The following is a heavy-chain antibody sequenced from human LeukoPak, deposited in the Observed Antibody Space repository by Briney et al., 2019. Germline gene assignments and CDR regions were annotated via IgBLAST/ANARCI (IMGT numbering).Heavy chain of an antibody. CDR1: GGSLSSGGYY. CDR3: ARSQSKSDYYEDY. V-gene: IGHV4-31*03. J-gene: IGHJ4*02. CDR2: IYYSGST. D-gene: IGHD3-22*01. Sequence: PSQTLSLTCTVSGGSLSSGGYYWSWVRQHPGKGLEWLGYIYYSGSTYYNPSLKSRVTISVDTSKNQSSLKLSSVTAADTAVYYCARSQSKSDYYEDYWGQGTLVTVSS.